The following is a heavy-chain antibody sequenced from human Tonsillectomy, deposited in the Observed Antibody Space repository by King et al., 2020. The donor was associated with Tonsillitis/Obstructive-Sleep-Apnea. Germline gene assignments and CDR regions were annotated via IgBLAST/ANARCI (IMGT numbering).Heavy chain of an antibody. V-gene: IGHV3-48*02. D-gene: IGHD3-22*01. CDR2: ISSSSSTI. J-gene: IGHJ4*02. CDR3: ARDPNHYYDSSGLDY. CDR1: GFTFSSYS. Sequence: VQLVESGGGLVQPGGSLRLSCAASGFTFSSYSINWVRQAPGKGLEWVSYISSSSSTIYYADSVKGRFTISRDNAKNSLYLQMNSLRDEDTAVYYCARDPNHYYDSSGLDYWGQGTLVTVSS.